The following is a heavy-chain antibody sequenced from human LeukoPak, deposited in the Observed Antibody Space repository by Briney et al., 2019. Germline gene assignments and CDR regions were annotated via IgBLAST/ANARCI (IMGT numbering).Heavy chain of an antibody. V-gene: IGHV3-30-3*01. J-gene: IGHJ4*02. CDR1: GFTFSSYA. CDR3: ARGGSSGWPFDY. Sequence: GGSLRLSCAASGFTFSSYAMHWVRQAPGKGLEWVAVISYDGSNKYYADSVKGRFTISRDNSKNTLYLQMNSLRAEDTAVYYCARGGSSGWPFDYWGQGTLVTVSS. CDR2: ISYDGSNK. D-gene: IGHD6-19*01.